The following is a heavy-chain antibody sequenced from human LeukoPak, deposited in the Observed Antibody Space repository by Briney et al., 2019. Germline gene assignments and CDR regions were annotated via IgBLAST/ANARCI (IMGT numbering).Heavy chain of an antibody. CDR3: ARGCGSGTYYHWYFDL. Sequence: GGALRLSCAASRFTFSTCGMHWVRGGPGKGLEWVAVIWNDGGDKYDAESVKGRFTISRDNSQNTLYLQMNSQRAEDTAVSYCARGCGSGTYYHWYFDLWGRGTLVSASS. D-gene: IGHD3-10*01. V-gene: IGHV3-33*01. CDR2: IWNDGGDK. CDR1: RFTFSTCG. J-gene: IGHJ2*01.